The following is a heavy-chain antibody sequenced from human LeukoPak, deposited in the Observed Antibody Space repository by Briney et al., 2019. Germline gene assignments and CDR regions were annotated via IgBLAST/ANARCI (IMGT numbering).Heavy chain of an antibody. J-gene: IGHJ6*03. Sequence: SETLSLTCSVSDDSITMYYWTWIRQPPGKGLEGIGYVDHTGSTNFNPSLNGRVSISRDTTKNLFSLRLRSVTAAATAVYFCARGRVSSSTWYSTYYYYFYMDVWGKGTTVTVSS. D-gene: IGHD1-1*01. V-gene: IGHV4-59*01. CDR1: DDSITMYY. CDR2: VDHTGST. CDR3: ARGRVSSSTWYSTYYYYFYMDV.